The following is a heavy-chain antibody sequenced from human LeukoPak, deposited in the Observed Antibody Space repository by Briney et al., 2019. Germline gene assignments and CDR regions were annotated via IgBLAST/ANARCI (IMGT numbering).Heavy chain of an antibody. CDR2: IYDSGST. V-gene: IGHV4-59*12. CDR1: GGSISSYY. Sequence: SETLSLTCTVSGGSISSYYWSWIRQPPGKGLEWIGYIYDSGSTNYNPSLKSRVTISVDTSKNQFSLKLSSVTAADTAVYYCARIVEMATTVDYWGQGTLVTVSS. CDR3: ARIVEMATTVDY. D-gene: IGHD5-24*01. J-gene: IGHJ4*02.